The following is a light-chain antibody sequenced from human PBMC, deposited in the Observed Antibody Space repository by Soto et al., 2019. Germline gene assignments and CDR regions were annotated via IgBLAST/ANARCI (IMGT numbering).Light chain of an antibody. CDR2: DVT. Sequence: SALTQPASVSGSPGQSITISCTGTSSDVGGYKFVSWYQQSPGKAPKLMIFDVTNRPSGVSNRFSGSKSGNTASLTISGLQPEDEADYYCSSSTSSTTLIFGGGTKVTVL. J-gene: IGLJ2*01. CDR3: SSSTSSTTLI. CDR1: SSDVGGYKF. V-gene: IGLV2-14*01.